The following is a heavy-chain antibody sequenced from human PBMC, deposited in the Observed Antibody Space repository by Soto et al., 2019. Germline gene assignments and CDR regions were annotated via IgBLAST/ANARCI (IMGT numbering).Heavy chain of an antibody. J-gene: IGHJ4*02. CDR2: INHSGST. CDR1: GGSFSGYY. V-gene: IGHV4-34*01. D-gene: IGHD5-18*01. CDR3: ATAYYSYGYFDY. Sequence: KASETLSLTCAVYGGSFSGYYWSWIRQPPGKGLEWIGEINHSGSTNYNPSLKSRVTISVDTSKNQFSLNLISVTAADTAVYYCATAYYSYGYFDYWGQGSLVTVSS.